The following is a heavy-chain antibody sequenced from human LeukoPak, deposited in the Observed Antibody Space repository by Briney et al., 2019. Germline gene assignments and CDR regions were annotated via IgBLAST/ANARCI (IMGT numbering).Heavy chain of an antibody. D-gene: IGHD5-18*01. Sequence: SETLSLTCAVYGGSFSGYYWSWLRQPPGKGLEWIGEINHSGSTNYNPSLKSRVTISVETSKNQFSLKLSSVTAADTAVYYCARGVDTAMVTPFDYWGQGTLVTVSS. V-gene: IGHV4-34*01. CDR1: GGSFSGYY. J-gene: IGHJ4*02. CDR3: ARGVDTAMVTPFDY. CDR2: INHSGST.